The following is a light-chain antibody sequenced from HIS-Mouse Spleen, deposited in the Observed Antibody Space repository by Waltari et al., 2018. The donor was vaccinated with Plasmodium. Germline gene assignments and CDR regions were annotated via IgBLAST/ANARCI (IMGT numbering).Light chain of an antibody. V-gene: IGKV3-15*01. CDR2: GAS. CDR3: QQYNNWSVT. CDR1: PGVSSN. J-gene: IGKJ3*01. Sequence: EIVMTQSPATLSVSPGDRATFSSRASPGVSSNLTWYQEKPGQAPRRLIYGASTRATGSPARFSGSGAGTEFTLTISSLQSEDFAVYYCQQYNNWSVTFGPGTKVDIK.